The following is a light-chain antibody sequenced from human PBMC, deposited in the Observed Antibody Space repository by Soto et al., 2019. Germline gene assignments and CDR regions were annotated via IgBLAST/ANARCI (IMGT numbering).Light chain of an antibody. Sequence: EIVVTQSPVTLSLSPGERATLYCRASQSVSGNSLAWYQQRPGQAPRLLIYGASSRATGTPDRFSGSGSGTDFTLTTSRLEPEDFAVYYCEQYGSSPYTFGPGTKVDIK. CDR2: GAS. CDR3: EQYGSSPYT. CDR1: QSVSGNS. J-gene: IGKJ3*01. V-gene: IGKV3-20*01.